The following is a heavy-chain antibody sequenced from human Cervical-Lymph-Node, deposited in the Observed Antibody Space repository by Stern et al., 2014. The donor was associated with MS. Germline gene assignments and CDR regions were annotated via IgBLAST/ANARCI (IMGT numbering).Heavy chain of an antibody. CDR3: ANGGDEYNPIDY. CDR2: VAFSGST. CDR1: GVSISSGGYY. Sequence: QLQESGPGLLKPSQTLSLSCTVSGVSISSGGYYWGWIRPLPGQGLEWIGYVAFSGSTSYNPAVTSRVSISVDTSKNQFSLNLRSVTAADTAVYYCANGGDEYNPIDYWGQGTLVIVST. V-gene: IGHV4-31*03. J-gene: IGHJ4*02. D-gene: IGHD5-24*01.